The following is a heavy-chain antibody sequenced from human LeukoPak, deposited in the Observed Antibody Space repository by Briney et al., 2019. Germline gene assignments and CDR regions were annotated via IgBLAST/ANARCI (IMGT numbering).Heavy chain of an antibody. D-gene: IGHD2-21*01. CDR1: EFTFSTYN. J-gene: IGHJ4*02. CDR3: ARDSVRGEMVIGHFSLDLDY. Sequence: PGGSLRLSCAASEFTFSTYNMHWVRQAPGKGLEWVSTISSNSDSYTYYADSVKGRFTISRDNAKNSLYLQMNSLRSEDTAVYYCARDSVRGEMVIGHFSLDLDYWGQGTLVTVSS. CDR2: ISSNSDSYT. V-gene: IGHV3-21*04.